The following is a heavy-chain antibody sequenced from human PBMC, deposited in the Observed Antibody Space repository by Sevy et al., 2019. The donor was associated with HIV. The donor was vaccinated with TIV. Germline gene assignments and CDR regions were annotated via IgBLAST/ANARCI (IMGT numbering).Heavy chain of an antibody. CDR3: ASPLGGVVVTY. J-gene: IGHJ4*02. CDR2: VNPLSGAA. CDR1: GYTFTNYY. V-gene: IGHV1-2*02. D-gene: IGHD3-22*01. Sequence: ASVKVSCKASGYTFTNYYIHWVRQAPGQGLEWMGWVNPLSGAAKSAQKFQDKVTMTRDTSIATAYMELNYLISDDTAVYHCASPLGGVVVTYRGQGTLVTVSS.